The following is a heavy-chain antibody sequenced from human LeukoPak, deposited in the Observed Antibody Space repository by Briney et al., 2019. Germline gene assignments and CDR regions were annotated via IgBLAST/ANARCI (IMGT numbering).Heavy chain of an antibody. CDR2: ISSSGSTI. Sequence: PGGSLRLSCAASGFTFSSYEMNWVRQAPGKGLEWVSYISSSGSTIYYADSVKGRFTISRDNAKNSLYLQMNSLRAEDTAVYYCARASAGYSFDYWGQGTLVTVSS. V-gene: IGHV3-48*03. CDR3: ARASAGYSFDY. D-gene: IGHD3-9*01. J-gene: IGHJ4*02. CDR1: GFTFSSYE.